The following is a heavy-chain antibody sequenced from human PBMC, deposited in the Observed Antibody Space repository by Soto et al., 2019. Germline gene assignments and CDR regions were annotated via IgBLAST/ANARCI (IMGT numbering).Heavy chain of an antibody. CDR1: GFTFSSHA. CDR2: VDGSGADT. CDR3: AKEIFAAAYAATYAFDL. V-gene: IGHV3-23*01. D-gene: IGHD2-8*01. J-gene: IGHJ4*02. Sequence: PGGSLRLSCVASGFTFSSHAMGWLRQAPGTEPEWVAFVDGSGADTSYADSVKGRFTISRDNSEDTLYLHMNSLRAEDTGRYFCAKEIFAAAYAATYAFDLWGQGTLVTVSS.